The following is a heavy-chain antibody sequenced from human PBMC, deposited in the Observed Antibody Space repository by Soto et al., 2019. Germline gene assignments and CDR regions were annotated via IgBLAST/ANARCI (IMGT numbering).Heavy chain of an antibody. Sequence: PSETLSLTCTVSGGSVSSGSYYWSWIRQPPGKGLEWIGYIYYSGRTNYNPSLKSRVTISVDTSKNQFSLKLSSVTAADTAVYYCARDGGYPDYWGQGTLVTVS. CDR3: ARDGGYPDY. CDR1: GGSVSSGSYY. J-gene: IGHJ4*02. CDR2: IYYSGRT. D-gene: IGHD3-16*01. V-gene: IGHV4-61*01.